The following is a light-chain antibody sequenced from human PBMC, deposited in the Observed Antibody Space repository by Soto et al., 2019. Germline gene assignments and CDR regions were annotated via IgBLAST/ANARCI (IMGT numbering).Light chain of an antibody. V-gene: IGKV3-20*01. Sequence: EIVLTQSPGTLSLSPGERVTLYCKASQHVSNSYLAWYQQRPGQAPRLLIYGAFARATDAPDRFSGSESGTEFTLTIDRLAPEDSAVYFCQQYATSPLTFGQGTKVEVK. CDR2: GAF. CDR1: QHVSNSY. CDR3: QQYATSPLT. J-gene: IGKJ1*01.